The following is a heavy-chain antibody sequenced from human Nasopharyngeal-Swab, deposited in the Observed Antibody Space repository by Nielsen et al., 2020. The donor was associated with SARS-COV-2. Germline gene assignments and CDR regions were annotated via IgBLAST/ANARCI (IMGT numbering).Heavy chain of an antibody. CDR1: GFHFSSYS. Sequence: GESLKISCAASGFHFSSYSLKWVRPAPGKGLEWVSSLSSSSSYIYYAGSVKGRFTISRDNAKNSLYLQINSLRADDTAVYYCARDWEGGLVIFDYWGQGTLVTVSS. J-gene: IGHJ4*02. CDR2: LSSSSSYI. D-gene: IGHD3-9*01. CDR3: ARDWEGGLVIFDY. V-gene: IGHV3-21*01.